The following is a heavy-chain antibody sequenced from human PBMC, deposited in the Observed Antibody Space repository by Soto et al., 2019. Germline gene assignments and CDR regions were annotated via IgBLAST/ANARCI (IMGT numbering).Heavy chain of an antibody. V-gene: IGHV4-30-4*01. Sequence: SETLSLTCTVSGGSISSGDYYWSWIRQPPGKGLEWIGYIYYSGSTYYNPSLKSRVTISVDTSKNQFSLKLSSVTAADTAVYYCARERIIAAAGTYYYYGMDVWGQGTTVTVSS. CDR3: ARERIIAAAGTYYYYGMDV. CDR2: IYYSGST. J-gene: IGHJ6*02. D-gene: IGHD6-13*01. CDR1: GGSISSGDYY.